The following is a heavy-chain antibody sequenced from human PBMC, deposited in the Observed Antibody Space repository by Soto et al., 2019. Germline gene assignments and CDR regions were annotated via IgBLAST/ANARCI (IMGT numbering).Heavy chain of an antibody. CDR1: GGSFSGDY. J-gene: IGHJ6*04. V-gene: IGHV4-34*01. CDR3: ARGRPYGSGSYYYGRAF. CDR2: INHSEST. D-gene: IGHD3-10*01. Sequence: QVQLQQWGAGLLKPSETLSLTCAVYGGSFSGDYWSWIRQPPGKGLAWIGEINHSESTNSNPSLKSRVTISGDTSKNQFSLKLSSVTAADTAVYYCARGRPYGSGSYYYGRAFWGKWSTVTVSS.